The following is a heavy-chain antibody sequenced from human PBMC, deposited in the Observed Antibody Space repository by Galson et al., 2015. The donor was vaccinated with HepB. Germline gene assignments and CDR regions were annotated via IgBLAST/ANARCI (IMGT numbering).Heavy chain of an antibody. V-gene: IGHV3-30*04. D-gene: IGHD6-19*01. CDR1: GFTFRTYA. CDR2: ISYDGSNK. J-gene: IGHJ6*02. Sequence: SLRLSCAASGFTFRTYAMNWVRQAPGKRLEWVADISYDGSNKYYADSVKGRFTISRDNSKNRVYLQMNSLRVEDTAVYYCANLAGGVAGPYEEGMDVWGQGTTVAVSS. CDR3: ANLAGGVAGPYEEGMDV.